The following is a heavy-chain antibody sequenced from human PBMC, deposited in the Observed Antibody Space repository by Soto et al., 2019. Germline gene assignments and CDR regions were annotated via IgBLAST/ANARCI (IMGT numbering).Heavy chain of an antibody. D-gene: IGHD6-25*01. Sequence: QVQLQESGPGLVKPAQTLSLTCTVSGGSISSGGYYWSWIRQHPGKGLEWIGYIYYSGSTYYNPSLKSRVTISVDTSKNQFSLKLSSVTAADTTGYYCASGSGVVMAFDIWGQGTMVTVSS. J-gene: IGHJ3*02. CDR2: IYYSGST. V-gene: IGHV4-31*03. CDR1: GGSISSGGYY. CDR3: ASGSGVVMAFDI.